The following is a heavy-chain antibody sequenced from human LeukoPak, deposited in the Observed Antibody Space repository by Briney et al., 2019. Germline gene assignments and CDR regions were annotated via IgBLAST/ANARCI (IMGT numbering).Heavy chain of an antibody. CDR2: IRYDGSNK. V-gene: IGHV3-30*02. CDR1: GFTFSSYG. Sequence: GGSLRLSCAASGFTFSSYGMHWVRQAPGKGLEWVAFIRYDGSNKYYADSMKGRFTISRDNSKNTLYLQMNSLRVEDTAVYYCAKDLPPGFWSGYPDYWGQGTLVTVSS. CDR3: AKDLPPGFWSGYPDY. J-gene: IGHJ4*02. D-gene: IGHD3-3*01.